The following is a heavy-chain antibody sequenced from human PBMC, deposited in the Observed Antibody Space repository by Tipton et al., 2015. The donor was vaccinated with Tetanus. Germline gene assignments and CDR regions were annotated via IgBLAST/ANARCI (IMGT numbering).Heavy chain of an antibody. CDR2: VYHTGST. V-gene: IGHV4-4*02. J-gene: IGHJ6*02. CDR1: GGSISSSNW. CDR3: ARESAPQGFYYYHGMDV. Sequence: TLSLTCAVSGGSISSSNWWSWVRQTPGKGLEWIGKVYHTGSTDYNPSLKSRVTISVDKSNNQFSLKLRSVTAADTAVYYCARESAPQGFYYYHGMDVWGQGTTVTVSS.